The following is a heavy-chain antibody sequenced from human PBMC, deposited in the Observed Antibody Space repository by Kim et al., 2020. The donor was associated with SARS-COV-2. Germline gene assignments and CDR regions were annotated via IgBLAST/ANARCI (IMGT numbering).Heavy chain of an antibody. J-gene: IGHJ3*02. D-gene: IGHD6-19*01. CDR2: IKQDGSEK. CDR1: GFTFSSYW. V-gene: IGHV3-7*01. CDR3: ARDTDSSGWWGRRFDAFDI. Sequence: GGSLRLSCAASGFTFSSYWMSWVRQAPGKGLEWVANIKQDGSEKYTVDSVKGRFAISRDNAKNSLYLQMNSLRDEDTAVYYCARDTDSSGWWGRRFDAFDIWGQGAMVTVSS.